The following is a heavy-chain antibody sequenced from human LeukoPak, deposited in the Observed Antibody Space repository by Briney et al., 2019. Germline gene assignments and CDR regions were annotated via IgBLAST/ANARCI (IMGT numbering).Heavy chain of an antibody. CDR1: GYSISNSYY. CDR2: IYHSGNT. J-gene: IGHJ4*02. Sequence: SETLSLTCTVSGYSISNSYYWGWIRPPPGKGLEWIGSIYHSGNTYYNPSLKRRVTISVDTSKNQFSLKLSSVTAADTAVYYCARAGYGDSDFDYWGLGTLVTVSS. CDR3: ARAGYGDSDFDY. D-gene: IGHD4-17*01. V-gene: IGHV4-38-2*02.